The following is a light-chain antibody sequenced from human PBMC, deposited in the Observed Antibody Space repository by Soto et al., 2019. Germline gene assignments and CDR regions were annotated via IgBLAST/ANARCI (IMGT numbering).Light chain of an antibody. J-gene: IGKJ4*01. CDR1: QSVSIY. CDR2: DAS. CDR3: QQYGNSPLT. Sequence: EVVLTQSPATLSLSPGDRATLSCRASQSVSIYLAWYQQKPGQAPRLLIYDASNRANGIPAKFSGSGSGTDFTLTISSLEPEDFAVYYCQQYGNSPLTFGGGTKVDI. V-gene: IGKV3-11*01.